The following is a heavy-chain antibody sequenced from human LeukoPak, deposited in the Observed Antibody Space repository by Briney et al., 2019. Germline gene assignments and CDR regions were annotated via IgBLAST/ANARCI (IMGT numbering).Heavy chain of an antibody. CDR2: MSALNGNT. Sequence: ASVKVSCKASGYTFTNYGISWVRQAPGQGLEWMGWMSALNGNTNYQHKFQGRVTMTTDTSKNTAYKELRSLRSDDTAMYYCARDSALLNNGDWYGGSDYWGQGTLVTVSS. D-gene: IGHD4-17*01. J-gene: IGHJ4*02. V-gene: IGHV1-18*01. CDR1: GYTFTNYG. CDR3: ARDSALLNNGDWYGGSDY.